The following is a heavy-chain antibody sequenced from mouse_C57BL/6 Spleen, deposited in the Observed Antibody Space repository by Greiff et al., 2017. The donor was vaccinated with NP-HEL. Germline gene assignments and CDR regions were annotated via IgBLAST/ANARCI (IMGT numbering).Heavy chain of an antibody. V-gene: IGHV1-39*01. CDR2: INPNYGTT. Sequence: VQLKESGPELVKPGASVKISCKASGYSFTDYNMNWVKQSNGKSLEWIGVINPNYGTTSYNQKFKGKATLTVDQSSSTAYMQLNSLTSEDSAVYYCARWGTVVATEYYFDYWGQGTTLTVSS. D-gene: IGHD1-1*01. CDR1: GYSFTDYN. CDR3: ARWGTVVATEYYFDY. J-gene: IGHJ2*01.